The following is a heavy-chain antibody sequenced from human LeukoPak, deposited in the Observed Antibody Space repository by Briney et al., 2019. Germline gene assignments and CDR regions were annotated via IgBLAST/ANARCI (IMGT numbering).Heavy chain of an antibody. J-gene: IGHJ5*02. V-gene: IGHV4-34*01. D-gene: IGHD3-9*01. CDR3: ARGVLRYFDWLLDRNWFDP. Sequence: SETLSLTCAVYGGSFSGYYWSWIRQPPGKGLEWIGEINHSGSTNYNLSLKSRVTISVDTSKNQFSLKLSSVTAADTAVYYCARGVLRYFDWLLDRNWFDPWGQGTLVTVSS. CDR1: GGSFSGYY. CDR2: INHSGST.